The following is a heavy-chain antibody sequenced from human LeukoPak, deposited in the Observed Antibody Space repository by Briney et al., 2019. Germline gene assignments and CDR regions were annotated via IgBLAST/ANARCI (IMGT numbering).Heavy chain of an antibody. D-gene: IGHD1-1*01. CDR3: ARDHYGTSLD. Sequence: GGSLRLSCAASGFTFSSYEMNWVRQAPGKGLEWVSHISSSGETKTYADSVQGRFTISRDNAKNSLFLQMNSLRAEDTAIYYCARDHYGTSLDWGQGTLVTVSS. J-gene: IGHJ4*02. CDR2: ISSSGETK. V-gene: IGHV3-48*03. CDR1: GFTFSSYE.